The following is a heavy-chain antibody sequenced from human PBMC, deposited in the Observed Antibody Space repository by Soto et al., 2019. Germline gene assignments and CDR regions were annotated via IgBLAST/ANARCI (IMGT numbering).Heavy chain of an antibody. CDR1: GGSISSSNW. Sequence: KTSETLSLTCAVSGGSISSSNWWSWVRQPPGKGLEWIGEIYHSGSTNYNPSLKSRVTISVDKSKNQFSLKLSSVTAADTAVYYCARGWGYSGYDNDYWGQGTLVTVSS. V-gene: IGHV4-4*02. D-gene: IGHD5-12*01. CDR2: IYHSGST. J-gene: IGHJ4*02. CDR3: ARGWGYSGYDNDY.